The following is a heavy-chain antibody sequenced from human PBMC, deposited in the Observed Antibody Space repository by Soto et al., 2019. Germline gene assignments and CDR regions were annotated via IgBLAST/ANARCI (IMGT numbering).Heavy chain of an antibody. V-gene: IGHV4-34*01. Sequence: SETLSLTCAVYSGSFSCYYWSWIRQPPGKGLEWIGEINHSGSTNYNPSLKSRVTISVDTSKNQFSLKLSSVTAADTAVYYCARGRNTAMGTYYYYGMDVWGQGTTVTVYS. D-gene: IGHD5-18*01. CDR1: SGSFSCYY. CDR2: INHSGST. J-gene: IGHJ6*02. CDR3: ARGRNTAMGTYYYYGMDV.